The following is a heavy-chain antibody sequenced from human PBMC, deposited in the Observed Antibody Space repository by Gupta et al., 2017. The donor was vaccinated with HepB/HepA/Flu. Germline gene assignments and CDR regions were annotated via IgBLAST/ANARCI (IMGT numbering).Heavy chain of an antibody. CDR3: ARERHDYGWDYYYYGMDV. V-gene: IGHV3-48*03. CDR2: ISSSGSTI. J-gene: IGHJ6*02. Sequence: EVQLVESGGGLVQPGGSLRLSCAASGFTFCSYEMNWVRQAQGKGLEWVSYISSSGSTIYYADSVKGRFTISRDNAKNSLYLQMNSLRAEDTAVYYCARERHDYGWDYYYYGMDVWGQGTTVTVSS. D-gene: IGHD4-17*01. CDR1: GFTFCSYE.